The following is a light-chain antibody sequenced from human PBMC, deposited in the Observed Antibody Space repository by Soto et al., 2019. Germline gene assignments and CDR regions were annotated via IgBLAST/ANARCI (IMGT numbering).Light chain of an antibody. J-gene: IGKJ5*01. CDR1: QSISSY. CDR3: QQYTGPPTT. Sequence: DIQMTQSPSSLSSSVGDIFTITCRASQSISSYLNWYQQKPGKAPKLLIYAASSLQSGVPSRFSGSGSGTDFTLTITRLEPEDSAVYFCQQYTGPPTTFGQGTRLEI. V-gene: IGKV1-39*01. CDR2: AAS.